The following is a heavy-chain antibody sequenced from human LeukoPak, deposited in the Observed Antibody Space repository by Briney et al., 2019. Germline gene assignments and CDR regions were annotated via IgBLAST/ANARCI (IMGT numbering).Heavy chain of an antibody. CDR3: AKKSSSWYGEFDY. CDR2: ISGSGGST. Sequence: TGGSLRLSCAASGFTFSSYAMSWVRQAPGKGLEWVSAISGSGGSTYYADSVKGRFTISRDNSKNTLYLQMTSLRAEDTAVYYCAKKSSSWYGEFDYWGQGTLVTVSS. J-gene: IGHJ4*02. CDR1: GFTFSSYA. D-gene: IGHD6-13*01. V-gene: IGHV3-23*01.